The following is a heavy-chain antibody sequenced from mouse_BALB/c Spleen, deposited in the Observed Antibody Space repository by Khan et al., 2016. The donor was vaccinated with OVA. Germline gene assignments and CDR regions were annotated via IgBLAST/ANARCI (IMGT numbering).Heavy chain of an antibody. J-gene: IGHJ4*01. Sequence: QVQLKQPGAELARPGASVKMSCKASGYTFTSHTMHWVKQRPGQGLEWIGYINPRSDYTQYNQKFNDKATLTAAISSSTAYMQLSSLTSEDSAIYDCARHTTEYALDYWGQGTSVTVSS. CDR3: ARHTTEYALDY. CDR1: GYTFTSHT. CDR2: INPRSDYT. D-gene: IGHD2-12*01. V-gene: IGHV1-4*01.